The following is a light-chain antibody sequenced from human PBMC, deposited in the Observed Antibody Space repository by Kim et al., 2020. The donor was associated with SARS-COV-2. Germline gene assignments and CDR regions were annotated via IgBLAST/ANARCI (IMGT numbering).Light chain of an antibody. Sequence: LSQGERATLSGRASQSVSSSYLAWYQQKPGQAPRLLIYGASSRATGIPDRFSGSGSGTDFTLTISRLEPEDFAVYYCQQYGTSPQTFGQGTKLEI. J-gene: IGKJ2*01. CDR3: QQYGTSPQT. CDR2: GAS. V-gene: IGKV3-20*01. CDR1: QSVSSSY.